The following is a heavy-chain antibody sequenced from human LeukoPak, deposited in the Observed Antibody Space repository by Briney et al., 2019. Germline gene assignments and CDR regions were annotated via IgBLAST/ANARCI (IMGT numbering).Heavy chain of an antibody. D-gene: IGHD1-7*01. V-gene: IGHV1-18*01. CDR1: GYTFTSYG. CDR3: ARDPPRGWNSAYYYYGMDV. Sequence: ASVKVSCKASGYTFTSYGISWVRQAPGQGLEWMGWISAYNGNTNYAQKLQGRVTMTTDTSTSTAYMELRSLRSDDTAVYYCARDPPRGWNSAYYYYGMDVWGQGTTVTVSS. CDR2: ISAYNGNT. J-gene: IGHJ6*02.